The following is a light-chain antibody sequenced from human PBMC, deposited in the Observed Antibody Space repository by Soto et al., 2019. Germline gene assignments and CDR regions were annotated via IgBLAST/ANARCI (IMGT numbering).Light chain of an antibody. Sequence: DVVMTQSPLSLPVTLGQPASISCRSSQSLGYSDGNAYLNWFHQRPGQSPRRLIYKVSYRDSGVPDRFSGSGSGADFTLKISRVEAEDVGVYYCVQGTRWPPYTFGQGTKLEI. CDR1: QSLGYSDGNAY. J-gene: IGKJ2*01. V-gene: IGKV2-30*01. CDR3: VQGTRWPPYT. CDR2: KVS.